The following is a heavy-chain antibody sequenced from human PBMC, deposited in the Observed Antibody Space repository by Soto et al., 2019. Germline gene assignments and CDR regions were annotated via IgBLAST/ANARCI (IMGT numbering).Heavy chain of an antibody. CDR3: AKNQGVELVPLATVDWFDP. CDR2: ISGSGFKK. D-gene: IGHD1-26*01. Sequence: PGGSLRLACAASGLIFENFGMSWVRQAPGKGLEWISSISGSGFKKYYADSVKGRFTISRDNSKSTVYLELNNLSAEDTAVYHCAKNQGVELVPLATVDWFDPWGQASVLTVS. V-gene: IGHV3-23*01. J-gene: IGHJ5*02. CDR1: GLIFENFG.